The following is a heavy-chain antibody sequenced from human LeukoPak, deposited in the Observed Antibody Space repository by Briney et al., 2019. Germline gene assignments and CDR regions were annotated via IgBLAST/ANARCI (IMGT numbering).Heavy chain of an antibody. CDR2: INHSGST. Sequence: PSETLSLTCAVYVGSFSGYYWGWIRQPPWKGLEWIGEINHSGSTNYNPSLKSRVTISVDTSKNQFSLKLSSVTAADTAVYYCARFRPVGATRSPFDYWGQGTLVTVSS. V-gene: IGHV4-34*01. D-gene: IGHD1-26*01. J-gene: IGHJ4*02. CDR1: VGSFSGYY. CDR3: ARFRPVGATRSPFDY.